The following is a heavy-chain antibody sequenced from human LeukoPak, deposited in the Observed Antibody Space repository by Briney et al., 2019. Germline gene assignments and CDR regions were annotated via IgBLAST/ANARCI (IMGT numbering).Heavy chain of an antibody. CDR2: ISYDGEDE. J-gene: IGHJ5*02. CDR1: AFTFNSFA. CDR3: ARAYCSSTDCPPDH. D-gene: IGHD2-2*01. V-gene: IGHV3-30*08. Sequence: GGSLRLSCAGSAFTFNSFAMHWVHVAPGKGLEWVAAISYDGEDEVYGDSVRGRFTISRDNAKSTLHLQMDSLRAEDTAVFCARAYCSSTDCPPDHWGQGALVIVSS.